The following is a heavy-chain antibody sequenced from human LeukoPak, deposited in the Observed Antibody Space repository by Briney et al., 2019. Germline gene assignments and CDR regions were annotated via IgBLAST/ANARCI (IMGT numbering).Heavy chain of an antibody. V-gene: IGHV3-21*01. CDR3: ARDFLHLGG. CDR1: RFTFSSYG. J-gene: IGHJ3*01. CDR2: ITRSSYI. D-gene: IGHD3-16*01. Sequence: GGSLRLSCAASRFTFSSYGMNWVRQAPGKGLQWVSSITRSSYIYYADSVKGRFTISRDNAKNSLFLQMNSLRAEDTAVYYCARDFLHLGGWGQGTMVTVSS.